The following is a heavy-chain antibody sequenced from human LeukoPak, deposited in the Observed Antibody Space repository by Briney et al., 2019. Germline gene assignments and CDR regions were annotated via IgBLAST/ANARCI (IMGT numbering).Heavy chain of an antibody. CDR2: ISYDGSNK. Sequence: GGSLRLSCAASGFTLSSYAMHWVRQAPGKGLEWVAVISYDGSNKYYADSVKGRFTISRDNSKNTLYLQMNSLRAEDTAVYYCARDSSLDYGDYGPFDYWGQGTLVTVSS. D-gene: IGHD4-17*01. J-gene: IGHJ4*02. CDR3: ARDSSLDYGDYGPFDY. V-gene: IGHV3-30-3*01. CDR1: GFTLSSYA.